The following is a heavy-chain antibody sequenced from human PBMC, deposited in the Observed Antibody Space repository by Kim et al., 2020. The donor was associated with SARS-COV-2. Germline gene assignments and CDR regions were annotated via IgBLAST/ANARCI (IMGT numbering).Heavy chain of an antibody. Sequence: SETLSLTCTVSGGFISNKNYYWDWNRPAPGKGLEWNGRIFYSGKTSYNPSLRSSVTISVDTNQNQFTLPLSTATAADTSDYSCAASNQQVARHSFDDWG. CDR1: GGFISNKNYY. D-gene: IGHD1-1*01. J-gene: IGHJ4*01. V-gene: IGHV4-39*01. CDR2: IFYSGKT. CDR3: AASNQQVARHSFDD.